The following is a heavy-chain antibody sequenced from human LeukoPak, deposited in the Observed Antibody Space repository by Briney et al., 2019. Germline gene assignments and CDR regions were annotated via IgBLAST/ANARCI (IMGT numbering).Heavy chain of an antibody. J-gene: IGHJ5*02. V-gene: IGHV3-66*01. D-gene: IGHD2-15*01. CDR1: GFTVSSNY. CDR2: IYSGGST. Sequence: GGSLRLSCAASGFTVSSNYMSWVRQAPGKGLEWVSVIYSGGSTYYADSVKGRFTISRDNSKNTLYLQMNSLRAEDTAVYYCARDSLYCSGGSCYWFDPWGQGTLVTVSS. CDR3: ARDSLYCSGGSCYWFDP.